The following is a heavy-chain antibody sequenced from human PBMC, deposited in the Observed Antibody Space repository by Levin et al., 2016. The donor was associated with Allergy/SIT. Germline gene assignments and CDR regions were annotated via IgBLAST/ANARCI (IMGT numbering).Heavy chain of an antibody. J-gene: IGHJ5*02. CDR3: ARQRVGATQRPGWFDP. D-gene: IGHD1-26*01. Sequence: WIRQPPGRGLEWIGSIYYSGSTYYNPSLKSRVTISVDTSKNQFSLKLSSVTAADTAVYYCARQRVGATQRPGWFDPWGQGTLVTVSS. V-gene: IGHV4-39*01. CDR2: IYYSGST.